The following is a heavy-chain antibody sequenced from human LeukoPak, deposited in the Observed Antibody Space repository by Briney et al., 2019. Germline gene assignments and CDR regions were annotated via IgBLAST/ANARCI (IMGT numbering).Heavy chain of an antibody. V-gene: IGHV1-69*13. D-gene: IGHD3-3*01. CDR3: ARDRAYYDFWSGYLDY. CDR1: GGTFSSYA. J-gene: IGHJ4*02. Sequence: SVKVSCKASGGTFSSYAISWVRQAPGQGLEWMGGITPIFGTANYAQKFQGRVTITADESTSTAYMELSSLRSEDTAVYYCARDRAYYDFWSGYLDYWGQGTLVTVSS. CDR2: ITPIFGTA.